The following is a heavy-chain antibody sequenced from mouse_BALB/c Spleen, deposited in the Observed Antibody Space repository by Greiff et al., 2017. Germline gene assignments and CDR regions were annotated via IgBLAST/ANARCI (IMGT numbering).Heavy chain of an antibody. Sequence: QVQLKQSAAELARPGASVKMSGKASGYTFTSYTMHWVKQRPGQGLEWIGYINPSSGYTEYNQKFKDKTTLTADKSSSTAYMQLSSLTSEDSAVYYCAHRSSYAMDYWGQGTSVTVSS. D-gene: IGHD2-14*01. CDR1: GYTFTSYT. CDR2: INPSSGYT. CDR3: AHRSSYAMDY. J-gene: IGHJ4*01. V-gene: IGHV1-4*02.